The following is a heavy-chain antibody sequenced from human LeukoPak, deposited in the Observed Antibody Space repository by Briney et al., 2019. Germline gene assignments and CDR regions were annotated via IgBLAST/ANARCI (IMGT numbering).Heavy chain of an antibody. D-gene: IGHD5-24*01. Sequence: PGGSLRLSCAASGFTFSNAWMSWVRQAPGKGLEWFGRIKSNTDGGTTDYAAPVKGRFTLSRDDSKNTVYLQMNSLKTEDTAVYYCTTGPVRWRQLLDFWGQGTLVTVSS. V-gene: IGHV3-15*01. J-gene: IGHJ4*02. CDR1: GFTFSNAW. CDR3: TTGPVRWRQLLDF. CDR2: IKSNTDGGTT.